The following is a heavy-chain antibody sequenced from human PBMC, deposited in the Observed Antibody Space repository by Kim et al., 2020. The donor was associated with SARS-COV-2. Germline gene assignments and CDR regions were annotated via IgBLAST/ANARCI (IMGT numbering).Heavy chain of an antibody. Sequence: GGSLRLSCAASGFTFTSSAMNWVRQAPGKGLEWVSGVSGTAASAGYADAAQGRCTITRDNSKNTLWLQLPSMSPEDTAAYYCEKDRRVQARNFDSWGQG. V-gene: IGHV3-23*01. CDR1: GFTFTSSA. CDR2: VSGTAASA. CDR3: EKDRRVQARNFDS. J-gene: IGHJ4*02. D-gene: IGHD3-10*01.